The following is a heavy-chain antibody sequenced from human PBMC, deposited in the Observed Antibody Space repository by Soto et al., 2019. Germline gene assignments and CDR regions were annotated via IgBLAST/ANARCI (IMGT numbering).Heavy chain of an antibody. CDR1: GGTFSSYA. D-gene: IGHD3-10*01. CDR2: IIPIFGTA. Sequence: SVKVSCKASGGTFSSYAISWVRQAPGQGLEWMGGIIPIFGTANYAQKFQGRVTITADESTSTAYMELSSLRSEDTAVYYCARLGLTMVRGVIPSGWFDPWGQGTLVTVSS. CDR3: ARLGLTMVRGVIPSGWFDP. J-gene: IGHJ5*02. V-gene: IGHV1-69*13.